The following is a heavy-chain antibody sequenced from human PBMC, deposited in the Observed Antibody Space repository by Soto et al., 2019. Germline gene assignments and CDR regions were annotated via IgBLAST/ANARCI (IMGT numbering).Heavy chain of an antibody. Sequence: QVQLVQSGAEVKKPGASVKVSCKASGYTFTSYDIKWVRQATGQGLEWMVWMNPNSGNTGYAQKLQGRVTMTRNTSIITAYMELSRLRSEDTAVYYCARAQYQLLWNGMDVWGQGTTVTVSS. V-gene: IGHV1-8*01. J-gene: IGHJ6*02. CDR1: GYTFTSYD. CDR3: ARAQYQLLWNGMDV. CDR2: MNPNSGNT. D-gene: IGHD2-2*01.